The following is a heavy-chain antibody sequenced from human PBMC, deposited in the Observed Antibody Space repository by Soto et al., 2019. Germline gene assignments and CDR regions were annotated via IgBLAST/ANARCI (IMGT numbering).Heavy chain of an antibody. V-gene: IGHV3-23*01. CDR2: ISGGGGVST. CDR1: GFTFSSYA. D-gene: IGHD3-10*01. J-gene: IGHJ5*02. Sequence: GGSLRLSCAASGFTFSSYAMTWVRQAPGKGLEWVSGISGGGGVSTYYADSVEGRFTISRDNSMNTLYLQMNRVRAEDTAVYYCAKDAISMVRGVNNWFDPWGQGTLVTVSS. CDR3: AKDAISMVRGVNNWFDP.